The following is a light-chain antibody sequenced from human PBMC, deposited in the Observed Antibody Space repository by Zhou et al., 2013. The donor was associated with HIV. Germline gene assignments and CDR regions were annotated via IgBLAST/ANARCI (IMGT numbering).Light chain of an antibody. Sequence: EIVLTQSPGTLSLSPGERATLSCRASQSVSSSYLAWYQQKPGQAPRLLIYGASSRATGIPDRFSGSGSGTDFTLTISRLEPEDFAVYYCQQYGSSPRTFGKDQGG. CDR3: QQYGSSPRT. CDR2: GAS. J-gene: IGKJ1*01. CDR1: QSVSSSY. V-gene: IGKV3-20*01.